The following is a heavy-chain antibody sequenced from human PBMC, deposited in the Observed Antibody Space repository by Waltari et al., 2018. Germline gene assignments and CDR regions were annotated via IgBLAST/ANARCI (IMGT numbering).Heavy chain of an antibody. CDR3: AKVQVVRGFCDY. CDR2: ISGSGGST. D-gene: IGHD3-10*01. CDR1: GFTFSSYA. Sequence: EVQLVESGGGLVQPGGSLRLSCAASGFTFSSYAMSWVRQAPGKGLEWVSAISGSGGSTYYADSVKGRFAISRDNSKNTLYLQMNSLRAEDTTVYYCAKVQVVRGFCDYWGQGTLVTVSS. J-gene: IGHJ4*02. V-gene: IGHV3-23*04.